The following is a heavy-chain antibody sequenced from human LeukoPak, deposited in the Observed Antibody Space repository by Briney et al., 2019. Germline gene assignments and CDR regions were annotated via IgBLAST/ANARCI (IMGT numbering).Heavy chain of an antibody. CDR2: ISGSASTT. V-gene: IGHV3-23*01. D-gene: IGHD4-23*01. Sequence: GGSLRLSCAASGFTFSSYAMSWVRQAPGKGLEWVSTISGSASTTYYADSVRGRFTISRDNSKNTLYLQMNSLRAEDTAVYYCAKDPTTAVVTLYFDYWGQGTLVTVSS. CDR1: GFTFSSYA. J-gene: IGHJ4*02. CDR3: AKDPTTAVVTLYFDY.